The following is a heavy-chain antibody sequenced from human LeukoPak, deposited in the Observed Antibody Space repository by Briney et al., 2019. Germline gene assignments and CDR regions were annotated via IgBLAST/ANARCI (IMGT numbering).Heavy chain of an antibody. V-gene: IGHV4-38-2*01. D-gene: IGHD3-9*01. CDR3: ASYYDILVFDY. CDR2: IYYSGST. J-gene: IGHJ4*02. Sequence: GSLRLSCGASGFTFSHYYMTWIRQPPGKGLEWIGSIYYSGSTYYNPSLKSRVTISVDTSKNQFSLKLSSVTAADTAVYYCASYYDILVFDYWGQGTLVTVSS. CDR1: GFTFSHYY.